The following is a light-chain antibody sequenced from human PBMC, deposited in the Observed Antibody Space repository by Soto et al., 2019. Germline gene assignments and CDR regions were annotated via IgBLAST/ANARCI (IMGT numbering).Light chain of an antibody. Sequence: AIQMTQSPSSLSASVGDRVTITCRASQVIRNDLSWYQQKPGKAPKLLIFAASSLQSGVPSRFSGSGSGTDFTLTISSLQPEDFAVYYCQQYGSSPWTFGQGTKLEIK. CDR1: QVIRND. CDR2: AAS. J-gene: IGKJ2*01. V-gene: IGKV1-6*01. CDR3: QQYGSSPWT.